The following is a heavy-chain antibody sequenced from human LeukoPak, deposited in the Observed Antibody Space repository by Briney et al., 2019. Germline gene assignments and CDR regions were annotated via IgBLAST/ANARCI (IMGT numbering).Heavy chain of an antibody. CDR1: GGSFSSYY. V-gene: IGHV4-59*01. CDR2: IYYSGST. J-gene: IGHJ4*02. D-gene: IGHD2-2*01. Sequence: SETLSLTCTVSGGSFSSYYWSWIRQPPGKGLEWIGYIYYSGSTNSNPSLTSRVTISVDTSKNQCSLKLSSVTAADTAVYYCARNTLLYCSSTSCHTFDYWGQGTLVTVSS. CDR3: ARNTLLYCSSTSCHTFDY.